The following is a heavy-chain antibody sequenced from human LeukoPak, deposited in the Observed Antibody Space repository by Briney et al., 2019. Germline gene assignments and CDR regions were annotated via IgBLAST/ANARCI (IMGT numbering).Heavy chain of an antibody. Sequence: ASVKVSCKASGYTFTSYGISWVRQAPGQGLEWMGWINPNSGGTNYAQKFQGRVTMTRDTSISTAYMELSRLRSDDTAVYYCARRIEGYYYGMDVWGQGTTVTVSS. D-gene: IGHD2/OR15-2a*01. V-gene: IGHV1-2*02. CDR2: INPNSGGT. CDR3: ARRIEGYYYGMDV. J-gene: IGHJ6*02. CDR1: GYTFTSYG.